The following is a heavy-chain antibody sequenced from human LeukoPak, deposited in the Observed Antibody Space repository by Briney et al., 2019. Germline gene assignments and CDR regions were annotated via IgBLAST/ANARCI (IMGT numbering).Heavy chain of an antibody. D-gene: IGHD3-10*02. Sequence: GGSLRLSCVGSGFTFSSYAISWVRQAPGKGLEWVSTLSGGGATANNADSAKGRFTISRDNSKNTVYLQMNSLRAEDTAVYYCAKEDYVSLDPWGQGTLVTVSA. V-gene: IGHV3-23*01. J-gene: IGHJ5*02. CDR3: AKEDYVSLDP. CDR2: LSGGGATA. CDR1: GFTFSSYA.